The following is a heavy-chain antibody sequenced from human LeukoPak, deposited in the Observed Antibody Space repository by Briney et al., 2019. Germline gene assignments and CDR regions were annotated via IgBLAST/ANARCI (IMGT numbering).Heavy chain of an antibody. V-gene: IGHV4-39*07. CDR2: IDLSGNT. D-gene: IGHD3-10*01. J-gene: IGHJ5*02. CDR3: ARVLWFGHTTRVDGFDP. Sequence: ETLSLTCTVSGASISSSTYYGGWIRQPPGKGLEWIGSIDLSGNTGCNPTFTRRVTISVATTKSQFSMKLNFVTAADTAVYYCARVLWFGHTTRVDGFDPWGQGTLVTVAS. CDR1: GASISSSTYY.